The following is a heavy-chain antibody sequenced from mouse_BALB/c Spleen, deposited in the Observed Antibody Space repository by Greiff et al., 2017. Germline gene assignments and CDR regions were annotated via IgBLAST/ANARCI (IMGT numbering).Heavy chain of an antibody. CDR2: ISSGGSYT. J-gene: IGHJ4*01. CDR1: GFTFSSYA. CDR3: ARKGIGLPYAMDY. Sequence: EVKLVESGGGLVKPGGSLKLSCAASGFTFSSYAMSWVRQSPEKRLEWVAEISSGGSYTYYPDTVTGRFTISRDNAKNTLYLEMSSLRSEDTAMYYCARKGIGLPYAMDYWGQGTSVTVSS. V-gene: IGHV5-9-4*01.